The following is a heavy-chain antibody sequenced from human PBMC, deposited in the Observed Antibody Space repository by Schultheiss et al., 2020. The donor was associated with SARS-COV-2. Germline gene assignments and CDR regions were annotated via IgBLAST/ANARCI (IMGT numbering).Heavy chain of an antibody. CDR1: GYTFTSYY. Sequence: ASVKVSCKASGYTFTSYYMHWVRQAPGQGLEWMGWINPNSGGTNYAQKFQGRVTMTRDTSISTAYMELSRLRSDDTAVYYCARDRGGAPADFDYWGQGTLVTVSS. CDR2: INPNSGGT. CDR3: ARDRGGAPADFDY. J-gene: IGHJ4*02. V-gene: IGHV1-2*02. D-gene: IGHD3-10*01.